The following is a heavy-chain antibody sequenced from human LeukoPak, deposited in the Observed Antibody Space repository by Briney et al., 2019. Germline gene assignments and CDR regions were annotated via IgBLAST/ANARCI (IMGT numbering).Heavy chain of an antibody. V-gene: IGHV1-2*02. J-gene: IGHJ4*02. Sequence: SVKVSCKASGYSFTDYYIHWVRQAPGQGLEWMGWINPHSGGRNLAQKFQGRVTMTRDTSITTAYLELSGLTSDDTAMYYCAKVRDRLSSFYPAAWGQGTLVSVSS. CDR1: GYSFTDYY. CDR2: INPHSGGR. D-gene: IGHD6-13*01. CDR3: AKVRDRLSSFYPAA.